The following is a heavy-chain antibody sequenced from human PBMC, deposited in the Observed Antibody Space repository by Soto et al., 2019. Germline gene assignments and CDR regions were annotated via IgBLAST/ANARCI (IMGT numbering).Heavy chain of an antibody. J-gene: IGHJ5*02. Sequence: GGSLRLSCAASGFTFDKYWMHWARQTPGKGLVWVSRINTDGGSTTYADSVKGRFTISRDNAKNTVYLEMNSLRAEDTGVYYCAVMFGLARLDNWFDPWGQGTMVIVSS. CDR3: AVMFGLARLDNWFDP. CDR1: GFTFDKYW. CDR2: INTDGGST. V-gene: IGHV3-74*01. D-gene: IGHD3-3*01.